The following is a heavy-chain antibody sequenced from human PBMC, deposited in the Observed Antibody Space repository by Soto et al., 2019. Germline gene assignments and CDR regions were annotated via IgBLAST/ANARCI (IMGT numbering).Heavy chain of an antibody. CDR3: GVSTTGLLDF. J-gene: IGHJ4*02. CDR2: IWYDGNKK. CDR1: GFSFSSSG. D-gene: IGHD1-1*01. Sequence: SLRLACAAFGFSFSSSGMHGVLQAPGKGLEWVAVIWYDGNKKYYGDSVRGRFTISRDNSKNTLYLEMNSLRAEDTAVYYCGVSTTGLLDFWGQRTLVTVSS. V-gene: IGHV3-33*03.